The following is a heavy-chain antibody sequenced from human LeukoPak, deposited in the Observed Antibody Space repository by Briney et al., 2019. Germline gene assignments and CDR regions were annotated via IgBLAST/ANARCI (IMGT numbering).Heavy chain of an antibody. D-gene: IGHD3-10*01. Sequence: PGGSLRLSCAASGFTVSSNYMRWVRRAPGKELEWVSGIYSGGSTYYADSVKGRFTISRDNSKNTLYLQMNSLRAEDTAVYYCARVRGYLWFGELAYFDYWGQGTLVTVSS. J-gene: IGHJ4*02. V-gene: IGHV3-53*01. CDR3: ARVRGYLWFGELAYFDY. CDR2: IYSGGST. CDR1: GFTVSSNY.